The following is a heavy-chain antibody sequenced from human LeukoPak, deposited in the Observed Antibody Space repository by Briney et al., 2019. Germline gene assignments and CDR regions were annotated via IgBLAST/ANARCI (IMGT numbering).Heavy chain of an antibody. V-gene: IGHV4-61*02. Sequence: SETLSLTCTVSGGSISSDSYYWSWIRQPAGKGLEWIGRIYTSGSTNYNPSLKSRVTMSVDTSKNQFSLKLSSVTAADTAVYYCARGSGSHQELYFDYWGQGTLVTVSS. D-gene: IGHD1-26*01. J-gene: IGHJ4*02. CDR3: ARGSGSHQELYFDY. CDR1: GGSISSDSYY. CDR2: IYTSGST.